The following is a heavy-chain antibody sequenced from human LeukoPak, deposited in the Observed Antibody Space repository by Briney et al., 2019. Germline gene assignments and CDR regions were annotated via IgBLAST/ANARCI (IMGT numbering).Heavy chain of an antibody. D-gene: IGHD2-15*01. CDR2: ISHSGRT. Sequence: SETLSLTCAVSGGSFSGFYWSWIRRPPGKGLEWIGEISHSGRTNYNPSLKSRVTVSVDTSKNQFSLKLSSVTAADTAVYYCASLSEYCSAGSCYLGWFDPWGQGTLVTVSS. CDR1: GGSFSGFY. J-gene: IGHJ5*02. CDR3: ASLSEYCSAGSCYLGWFDP. V-gene: IGHV4-34*01.